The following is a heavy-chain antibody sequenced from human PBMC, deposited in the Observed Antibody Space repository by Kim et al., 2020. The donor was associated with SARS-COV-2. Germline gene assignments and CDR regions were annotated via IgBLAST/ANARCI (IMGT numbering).Heavy chain of an antibody. J-gene: IGHJ3*02. CDR2: IYYSGST. V-gene: IGHV4-61*01. CDR1: GGSVSSGSYY. CDR3: ARDLWLRLGELSLYEDAFDI. Sequence: SETLSLTCTVSGGSVSSGSYYWSWIRQPPGKGLEWIGYIYYSGSTNYNPSLKSRVTISVDTSKNQFSLKLSSVTAADTAVYYCARDLWLRLGELSLYEDAFDIWGQGTMVTVSS. D-gene: IGHD3-16*02.